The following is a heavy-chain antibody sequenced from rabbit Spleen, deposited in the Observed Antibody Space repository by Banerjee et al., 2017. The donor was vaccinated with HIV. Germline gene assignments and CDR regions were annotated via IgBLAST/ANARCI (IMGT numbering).Heavy chain of an antibody. CDR1: GFSFSSSYY. Sequence: QSLEESGGDLVKPGASLTLTCTASGFSFSSSYYICWVRQAPGKGLEWIGCIYGGVSGGTYYASWVNGRFTISSHNAQNTLYLQLNSLTAADTATYFCVREVAAKFNLWGQGTLVTFS. CDR3: VREVAAKFNL. V-gene: IGHV1S40*01. D-gene: IGHD4-1*01. CDR2: IYGGVSGGT. J-gene: IGHJ4*01.